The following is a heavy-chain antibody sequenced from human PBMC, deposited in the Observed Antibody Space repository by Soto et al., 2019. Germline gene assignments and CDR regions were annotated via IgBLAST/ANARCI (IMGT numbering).Heavy chain of an antibody. CDR2: ISYDVVNK. CDR3: AKDSDSGGFDS. D-gene: IGHD2-15*01. Sequence: QVQLVESGGGVVKPGRSLRVSCTASGFSFSSSGMHWVRQAPGKGLEWVAVISYDVVNKYYGDSVKGRFTISRDNSKKALFLQMNMLRPDATAIYYWAKDSDSGGFDSWGQGTLLTVSS. V-gene: IGHV3-30*18. J-gene: IGHJ4*02. CDR1: GFSFSSSG.